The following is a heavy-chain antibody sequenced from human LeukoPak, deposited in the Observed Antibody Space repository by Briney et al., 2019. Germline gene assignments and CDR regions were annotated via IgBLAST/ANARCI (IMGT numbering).Heavy chain of an antibody. Sequence: PSETLSLTCTVSGGSISSSSYYWGWIRQPPGKGLEWIGSIYYSGSTYYNPSLKSRVTISVDTSKNQFSLKLSSVTAADTAVYYCARSTYCSGGSCSHNWFDPWGQGTLATVSS. CDR3: ARSTYCSGGSCSHNWFDP. D-gene: IGHD2-15*01. J-gene: IGHJ5*02. CDR2: IYYSGST. CDR1: GGSISSSSYY. V-gene: IGHV4-39*07.